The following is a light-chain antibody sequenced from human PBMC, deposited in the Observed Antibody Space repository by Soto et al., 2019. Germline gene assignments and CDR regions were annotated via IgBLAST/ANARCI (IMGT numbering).Light chain of an antibody. J-gene: IGKJ3*01. CDR2: AAS. Sequence: EIVLTQSPGTLSSSPGERATLSCRASQSVSVNSLAWYQQKGGQAPRLLIYAASTRATGVPDRFSGTGSGTDFDLTITRLETDDSEVYYCQQSGGSPFTFGPGTKVDIK. V-gene: IGKV3-20*01. CDR3: QQSGGSPFT. CDR1: QSVSVNS.